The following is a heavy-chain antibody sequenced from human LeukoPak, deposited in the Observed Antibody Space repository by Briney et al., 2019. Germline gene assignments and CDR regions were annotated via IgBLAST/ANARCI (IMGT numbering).Heavy chain of an antibody. CDR1: GFTFSSYG. Sequence: PGGSLRLSCAASGFTFSSYGMHWVRQAPGKGLEWVAVIWYDGSNKYYADSVKGRFTISRDNSKNTLYLQMNSLRAEDTAVYYCARVGYYYDSSGYYAYYWGQGTLVTVSS. J-gene: IGHJ4*02. V-gene: IGHV3-33*01. D-gene: IGHD3-22*01. CDR2: IWYDGSNK. CDR3: ARVGYYYDSSGYYAYY.